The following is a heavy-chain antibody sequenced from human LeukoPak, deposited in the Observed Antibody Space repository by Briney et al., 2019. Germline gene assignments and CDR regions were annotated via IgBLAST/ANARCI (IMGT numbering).Heavy chain of an antibody. CDR2: IYSGGST. CDR3: ARPDCSSTSCYTLEY. D-gene: IGHD2-2*02. J-gene: IGHJ4*02. CDR1: TFTVSTNY. Sequence: GGSLRLSCAASTFTVSTNYMNWVRQAPGKGLEWVSVIYSGGSTYYADSVKGRFTISRDNSKNTLYLQMNSLRAEDTAVYYCARPDCSSTSCYTLEYWGQGTLVTVSS. V-gene: IGHV3-53*01.